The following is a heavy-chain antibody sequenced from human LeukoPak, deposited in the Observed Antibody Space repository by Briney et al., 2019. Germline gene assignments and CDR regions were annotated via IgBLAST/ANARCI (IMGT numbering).Heavy chain of an antibody. CDR2: INHSGST. CDR3: ARELTDFDY. D-gene: IGHD3-9*01. CDR1: GGSISSYY. Sequence: ETLSLTCTVSGGSISSYYWSWIRQPPGKGLEWIGEINHSGSTNYNPSLKSRVTISVDTSKNQFSLKLSSVTAADTAVYYCARELTDFDYWGQGTLVTVSS. J-gene: IGHJ4*02. V-gene: IGHV4-34*01.